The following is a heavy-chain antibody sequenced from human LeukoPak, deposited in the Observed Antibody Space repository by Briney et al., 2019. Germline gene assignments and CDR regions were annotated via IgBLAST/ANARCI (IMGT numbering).Heavy chain of an antibody. V-gene: IGHV4-59*08. J-gene: IGHJ3*02. D-gene: IGHD6-13*01. CDR1: GGSISSYY. Sequence: SETLSLTCTVSGGSISSYYWSWIRQPPGKGLEWIGYIYYSGSTNYNPSLKSRVTISVDTSKNQFSLKLSSVTAADTAVYYCARHDWGISSVNAFDIWGQGTMVTVSS. CDR3: ARHDWGISSVNAFDI. CDR2: IYYSGST.